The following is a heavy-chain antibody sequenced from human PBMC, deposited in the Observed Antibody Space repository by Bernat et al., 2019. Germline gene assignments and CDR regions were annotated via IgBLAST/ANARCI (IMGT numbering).Heavy chain of an antibody. Sequence: EVQPLESGGGLVQPGGSLRLSCAASGFTFSSYAMSWVRQAPGKGLEWVSAISGSGGSTYYADSVKGRFTISRDNSKNTLYLQMNSLRAEDTAVYYCAGQSLTTYYYYMDVWGKGTTVTVSS. V-gene: IGHV3-23*01. CDR1: GFTFSSYA. CDR2: ISGSGGST. D-gene: IGHD2/OR15-2a*01. J-gene: IGHJ6*03. CDR3: AGQSLTTYYYYMDV.